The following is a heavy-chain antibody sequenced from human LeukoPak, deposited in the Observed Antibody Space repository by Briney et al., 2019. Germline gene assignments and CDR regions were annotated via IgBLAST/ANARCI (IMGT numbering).Heavy chain of an antibody. CDR1: GFPFSNDG. Sequence: GGSLRLSCAASGFPFSNDGMIWVRQAPGKGLEWVSEITGSGDGTNYADSVKGRFTISRDNSKNTLFLQMNSLRVEDTAIYYCAKVGGYCSSSSCYAYFYSWGQGTLVTVSS. J-gene: IGHJ4*02. CDR2: ITGSGDGT. CDR3: AKVGGYCSSSSCYAYFYS. D-gene: IGHD2-2*01. V-gene: IGHV3-23*01.